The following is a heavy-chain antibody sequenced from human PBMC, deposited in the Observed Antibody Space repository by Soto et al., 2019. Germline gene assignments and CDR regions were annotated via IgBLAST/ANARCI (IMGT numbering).Heavy chain of an antibody. Sequence: SGPTLVNPTQTLTLTCTFSGFSFTTAGVAVGWIRQTPGGALEWLTLIYYNDDRRFSPSLKTRLTITGDTSKNQVVLSLTNVDPGDTATYFCAHSDGGYEIIYFDFWGHGIPFTVSS. CDR2: IYYNDDR. V-gene: IGHV2-5*01. J-gene: IGHJ4*01. CDR1: GFSFTTAGVA. CDR3: AHSDGGYEIIYFDF. D-gene: IGHD5-18*01.